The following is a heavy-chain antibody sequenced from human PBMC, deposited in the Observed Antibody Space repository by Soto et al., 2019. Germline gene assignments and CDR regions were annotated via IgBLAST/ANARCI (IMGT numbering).Heavy chain of an antibody. CDR2: ISYDGSNK. CDR3: AKDEVRTPSLYAMDV. Sequence: QVQLMESGGGVVQPGRSLRLSCAASGFTFSTYGMHWVRQAPGKGLEWVTLISYDGSNKNYADSVKGRFTISRDNSKNTLYLQMSSLRVKDTAVYYCAKDEVRTPSLYAMDVWGQGTTVTVSS. V-gene: IGHV3-30*18. D-gene: IGHD3-10*01. J-gene: IGHJ6*02. CDR1: GFTFSTYG.